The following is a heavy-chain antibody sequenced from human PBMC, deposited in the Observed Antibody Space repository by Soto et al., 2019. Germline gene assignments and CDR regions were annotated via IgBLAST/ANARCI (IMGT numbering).Heavy chain of an antibody. D-gene: IGHD5-18*01. CDR2: MNPGSGDT. V-gene: IGHV1-8*01. CDR3: ARMASFGSLNWFDP. CDR1: GYTFTNND. J-gene: IGHJ5*02. Sequence: GASVKVSCKTSGYTFTNNDVTWVRQATGQGLEWMGWMNPGSGDTGYAQKFQGRVTMTRNRSIATAYMELSSLRSEDTAIYYCARMASFGSLNWFDPWGQGTLVTVSS.